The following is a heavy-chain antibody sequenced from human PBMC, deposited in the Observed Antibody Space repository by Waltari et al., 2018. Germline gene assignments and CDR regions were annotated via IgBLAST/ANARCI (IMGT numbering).Heavy chain of an antibody. D-gene: IGHD4-17*01. J-gene: IGHJ4*02. V-gene: IGHV1-2*06. Sequence: QVQLVQSGAEVKKPGASVKVSCKASGYTFTENYMHWVRQAPGQGLEWMGRANPSSGVTNYAQKFQGRVTMTRDTSVSTAYLEIISLKAEDTAVYYCARWRPPDYGLDNWGQGTLVTVSA. CDR3: ARWRPPDYGLDN. CDR1: GYTFTENY. CDR2: ANPSSGVT.